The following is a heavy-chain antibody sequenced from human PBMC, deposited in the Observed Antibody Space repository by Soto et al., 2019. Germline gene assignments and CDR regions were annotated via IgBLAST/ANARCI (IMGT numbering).Heavy chain of an antibody. D-gene: IGHD4-17*01. CDR1: GDSVSSNRAA. J-gene: IGHJ4*02. V-gene: IGHV6-1*01. CDR3: ASEGAASMDYGGNIDY. Sequence: SQTLSLTCAISGDSVSSNRAAWNWNRQSPSRGLEWLGRTYYRSKWYDDYAVSVKGRITINPDTSKNQFSLHLNFVTPEDTAVYYCASEGAASMDYGGNIDYWGPGTLVTVSS. CDR2: TYYRSKWYD.